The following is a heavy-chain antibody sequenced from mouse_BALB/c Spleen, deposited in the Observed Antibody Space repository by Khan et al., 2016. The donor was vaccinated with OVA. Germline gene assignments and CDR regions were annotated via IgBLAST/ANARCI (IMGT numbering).Heavy chain of an antibody. J-gene: IGHJ3*01. Sequence: VQLQQSGAELVRSGASVNLSCTASGFSIKDYYMYWVKQRPEQGLEWIGWIDPENGDTEYAPKFQGKATVTADTSSNPAYLQLRSLTAEDTAVYYCRRSDVGFAYWGQGTLVTVSA. CDR3: RRSDVGFAY. CDR2: IDPENGDT. CDR1: GFSIKDYY. V-gene: IGHV14-4*02.